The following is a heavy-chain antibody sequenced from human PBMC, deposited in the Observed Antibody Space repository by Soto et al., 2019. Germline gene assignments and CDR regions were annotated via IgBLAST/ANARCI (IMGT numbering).Heavy chain of an antibody. CDR3: ARGGYYDNDAFDI. J-gene: IGHJ3*02. V-gene: IGHV1-46*03. CDR2: INPSGGST. CDR1: GYTFTSYG. D-gene: IGHD3-22*01. Sequence: ASVKVSCKASGYTFTSYGISWVRQAPGQGLEWMGIINPSGGSTSYAQKFQGRVTMTRDTSTSTVYMELSSLRSEDTAVYYRARGGYYDNDAFDIWGQGTMVTVSS.